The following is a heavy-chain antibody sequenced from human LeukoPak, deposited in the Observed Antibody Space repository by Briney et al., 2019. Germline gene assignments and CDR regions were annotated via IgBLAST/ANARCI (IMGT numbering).Heavy chain of an antibody. CDR1: GGSISSSSYY. CDR2: IYYSGST. V-gene: IGHV4-39*07. CDR3: ARVVGLFDWPFDY. Sequence: SETLSLTCTVSGGSISSSSYYWGWIRQPPGKGLEWIGSIYYSGSTYYNPSLKSRFTISVDTSKNQFSLKLSSVTAADTAVYYCARVVGLFDWPFDYWGQGTLVTVSS. J-gene: IGHJ4*02. D-gene: IGHD3-9*01.